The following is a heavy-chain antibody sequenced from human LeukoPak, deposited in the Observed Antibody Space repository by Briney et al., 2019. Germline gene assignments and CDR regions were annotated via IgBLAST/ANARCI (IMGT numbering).Heavy chain of an antibody. CDR1: GFTFFVYE. CDR2: ISASGSTM. CDR3: ARGAWDN. Sequence: QPGGSLRLSCAASGFTFFVYEMNWVRQAPGKGLEWVSYISASGSTMYYLDSVKGRFTISRDNAKNSLYLQMNSLRGEDTAVYYCARGAWDNWGQGTLVTVSS. V-gene: IGHV3-48*03. J-gene: IGHJ4*02.